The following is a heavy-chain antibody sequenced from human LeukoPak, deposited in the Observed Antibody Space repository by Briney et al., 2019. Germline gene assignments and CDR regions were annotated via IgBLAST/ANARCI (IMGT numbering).Heavy chain of an antibody. V-gene: IGHV3-20*01. CDR1: GFTFDDYG. CDR3: ARDGGGSGSQDY. D-gene: IGHD3-10*01. Sequence: GGSLRLSCAASGFTFDDYGMSWVRQAPGKGLEWVSGINWNGGSTGYADSVKGRFTISRDNAKNSLYPQMNSLRAEDTALYHCARDGGGSGSQDYWGQGTLVTVSS. CDR2: INWNGGST. J-gene: IGHJ4*02.